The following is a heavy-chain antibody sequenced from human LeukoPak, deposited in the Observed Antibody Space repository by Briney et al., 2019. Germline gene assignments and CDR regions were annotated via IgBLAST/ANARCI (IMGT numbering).Heavy chain of an antibody. CDR2: INHSGST. V-gene: IGHV4-34*01. CDR1: GGSFSSYY. Sequence: SETLSLTCAVYGGSFSSYYWSWIRQPPGKGLEWIGEINHSGSTNYNPSLKSRVTISVDTSKNQFSLKLSSVTAADTAVYYCARQGYYYGSGSYYNEAYMDVWGKGTTVTISS. J-gene: IGHJ6*03. D-gene: IGHD3-10*01. CDR3: ARQGYYYGSGSYYNEAYMDV.